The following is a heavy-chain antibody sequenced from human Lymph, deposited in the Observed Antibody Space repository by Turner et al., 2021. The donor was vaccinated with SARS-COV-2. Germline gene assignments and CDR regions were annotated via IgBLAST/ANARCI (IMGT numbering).Heavy chain of an antibody. CDR1: GGSISSGGYY. V-gene: IGHV4-31*03. CDR3: ARDYGGNSNYFDY. J-gene: IGHJ4*02. D-gene: IGHD4-17*01. Sequence: QVQLQESGPGLVKPSQTLSLTRPVSGGSISSGGYYWRWIRQHPGKGLEGIGYIYYSGSTYYNPSLKSRVTISVDTSKNQFSLKLSSVTAADTAVYYCARDYGGNSNYFDYWGQGTLVTVSS. CDR2: IYYSGST.